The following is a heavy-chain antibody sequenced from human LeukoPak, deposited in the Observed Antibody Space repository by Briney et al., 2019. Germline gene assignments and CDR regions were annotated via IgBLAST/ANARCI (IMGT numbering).Heavy chain of an antibody. J-gene: IGHJ4*02. Sequence: GGSLRLSCAASGFTFSSYAMSWVRQAPGKGLEWVSTISGRGGTTYYADSVKGRFTISRDNSKNTLYLQMNSLRAEDTAVYYCAKETYYYGSGSHFDYWGQGTLVTVSS. CDR1: GFTFSSYA. CDR3: AKETYYYGSGSHFDY. V-gene: IGHV3-23*01. CDR2: ISGRGGTT. D-gene: IGHD3-10*01.